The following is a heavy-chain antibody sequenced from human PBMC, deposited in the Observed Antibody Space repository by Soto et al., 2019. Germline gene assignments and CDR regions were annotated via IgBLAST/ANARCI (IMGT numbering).Heavy chain of an antibody. V-gene: IGHV3-23*01. D-gene: IGHD4-4*01. CDR3: AKSPTMTTVTTPWFDP. Sequence: PXGSLRLSCAASGXTFSSYSMSWVRQAPGKGLEWVSAISGSGGSTYYADSVKGRFTISRDNSKNTLYLQMNSLRAEDTAVYYCAKSPTMTTVTTPWFDPWGQGTLTTVS. J-gene: IGHJ5*02. CDR1: GXTFSSYS. CDR2: ISGSGGST.